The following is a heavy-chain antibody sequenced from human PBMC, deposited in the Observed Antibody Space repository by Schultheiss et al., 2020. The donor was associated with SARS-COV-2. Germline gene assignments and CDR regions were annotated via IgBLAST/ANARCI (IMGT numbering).Heavy chain of an antibody. CDR3: ARVLSGYSYGYERISYYYYYMDV. CDR2: ISNSGDST. Sequence: ESLKISCAASGFTFSSYAMSWVRQAPGKGLEWVSAISNSGDSTYYADSVKGRFTISRDNSKNTLYLQMNSLRAEDTAVYYCARVLSGYSYGYERISYYYYYMDVWGKGTTVTVSS. D-gene: IGHD5-18*01. J-gene: IGHJ6*03. CDR1: GFTFSSYA. V-gene: IGHV3-23*01.